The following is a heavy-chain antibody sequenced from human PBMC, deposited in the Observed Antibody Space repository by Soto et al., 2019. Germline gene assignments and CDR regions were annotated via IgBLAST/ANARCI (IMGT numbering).Heavy chain of an antibody. V-gene: IGHV1-69*13. Sequence: GASGKVCCKASGVSFSNFGISWVRQAPGQGLEWMGGIVPVFGRPNYAQRFRGRLTITADESTSTGYMELISLRSDDTAVYYCAREGSGYNFWGQGTQVTVSS. CDR3: AREGSGYNF. CDR2: IVPVFGRP. J-gene: IGHJ4*02. D-gene: IGHD5-12*01. CDR1: GVSFSNFG.